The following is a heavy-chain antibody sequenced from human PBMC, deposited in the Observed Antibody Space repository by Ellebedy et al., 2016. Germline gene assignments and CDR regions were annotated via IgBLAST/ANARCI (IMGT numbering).Heavy chain of an antibody. D-gene: IGHD4-23*01. CDR1: GFTFSSYA. V-gene: IGHV3-23*01. CDR2: ISGSGGRT. Sequence: GESLKISXAASGFTFSSYAMSWVRQAPGKGLEWVSAISGSGGRTDYADSVKGRFTISRDNSKNTLDLQMNSLRAEDTAVYYCARGVGGGNSVYFDYWGQGTLVTVSS. J-gene: IGHJ4*02. CDR3: ARGVGGGNSVYFDY.